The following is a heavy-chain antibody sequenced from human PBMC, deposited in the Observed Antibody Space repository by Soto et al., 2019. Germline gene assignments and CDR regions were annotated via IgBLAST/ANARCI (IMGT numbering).Heavy chain of an antibody. CDR3: ARFVGLGWFDP. J-gene: IGHJ5*02. CDR2: IIPILGIA. CDR1: GGTFSSYT. V-gene: IGHV1-69*02. D-gene: IGHD2-15*01. Sequence: QVQLVQSGAEVKKPGSSVKVSCKASGGTFSSYTISWVRQAPGQGLEWMGRIIPILGIANYAQKFQGRVTITAEKSTSTAYMELSSLRSEDTAVYYCARFVGLGWFDPWGQGTLVTVSS.